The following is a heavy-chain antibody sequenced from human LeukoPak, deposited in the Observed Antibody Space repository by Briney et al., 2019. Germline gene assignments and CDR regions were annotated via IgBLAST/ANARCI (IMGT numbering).Heavy chain of an antibody. CDR3: ARVGSSSFWYFDL. CDR2: IYTSGST. Sequence: PSETLSLTCTVSGGSINNYYWSWIRQPAGKGLEWIGRIYTSGSTNYNPSLKSRATMSVDTSKDQFSLKLTSVTAADTAVYYCARVGSSSFWYFDLWGRGTLVTVSS. J-gene: IGHJ2*01. V-gene: IGHV4-4*07. D-gene: IGHD6-6*01. CDR1: GGSINNYY.